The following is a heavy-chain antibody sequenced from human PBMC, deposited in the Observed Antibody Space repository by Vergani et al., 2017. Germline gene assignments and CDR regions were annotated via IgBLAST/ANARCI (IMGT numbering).Heavy chain of an antibody. V-gene: IGHV3-30*02. CDR3: TKAGQYDSDNFHDS. J-gene: IGHJ1*01. CDR2: IRYDGTKR. CDR1: GITFRIYG. Sequence: QVQLVESGGGVVQPGGSLRLSCIASGITFRIYGMHWVRQAPGKGLEWVAFIRYDGTKRFYGDSVKGRFTISRDNSQTTVFLQMNSLRADDSAVYYCTKAGQYDSDNFHDSWGQGALVTVAS. D-gene: IGHD3-22*01.